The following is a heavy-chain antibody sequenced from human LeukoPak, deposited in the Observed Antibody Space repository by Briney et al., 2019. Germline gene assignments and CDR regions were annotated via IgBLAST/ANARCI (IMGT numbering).Heavy chain of an antibody. CDR2: IWYDGSNK. Sequence: PGRSLRLSCAASGFTFSSYGMHWVCQAPGKGLEWVAVIWYDGSNKYYADSVKGRFTISRDNSKNTLYLQMNSLRAEDTAVYYCASMTTVTTSYYFDYWGQGTLVTVSS. V-gene: IGHV3-33*01. CDR1: GFTFSSYG. D-gene: IGHD4-17*01. CDR3: ASMTTVTTSYYFDY. J-gene: IGHJ4*02.